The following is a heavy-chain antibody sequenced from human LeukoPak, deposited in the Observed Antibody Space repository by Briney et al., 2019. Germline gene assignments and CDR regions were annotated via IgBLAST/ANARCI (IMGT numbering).Heavy chain of an antibody. Sequence: ASVTVSCKASGYIFTSYYMYWVRQAPGQGLEWMGIINPSGGSIRYAQKFQGRVTMTRDTSTSTVYMELSSLRAEDTAVYSCARVNDYDSGSLYRPIDYWGQGTLVTVSS. CDR3: ARVNDYDSGSLYRPIDY. V-gene: IGHV1-46*01. J-gene: IGHJ4*02. CDR2: INPSGGSI. CDR1: GYIFTSYY. D-gene: IGHD3-10*01.